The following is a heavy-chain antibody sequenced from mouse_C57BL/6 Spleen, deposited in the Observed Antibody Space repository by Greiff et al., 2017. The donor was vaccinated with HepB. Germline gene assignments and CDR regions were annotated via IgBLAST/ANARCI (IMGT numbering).Heavy chain of an antibody. D-gene: IGHD1-1*01. CDR3: ARTGVDYFDF. Sequence: VQLQQSGPELVKPGASVKISCKASGYAFSSSWMNWVKQRPGKGLEWIGRIYPGDGDTNYNGKFKGKATLTADKSSSTAYMQLSSLTSEDSAVYFCARTGVDYFDFWGQGTTLTVSS. CDR2: IYPGDGDT. V-gene: IGHV1-82*01. J-gene: IGHJ2*01. CDR1: GYAFSSSW.